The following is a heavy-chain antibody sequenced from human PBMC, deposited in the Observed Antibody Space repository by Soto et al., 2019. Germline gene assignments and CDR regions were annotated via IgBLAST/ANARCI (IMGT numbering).Heavy chain of an antibody. J-gene: IGHJ6*02. D-gene: IGHD2-2*01. V-gene: IGHV3-23*01. CDR1: GLTFSSYA. CDR2: ISGSGGST. Sequence: GGSLRLSCAASGLTFSSYAMSWVRQAPGKGLEWVSAISGSGGSTYYADSVKGRFTISRDNSKNTLYLQMNSLRAEDTAVYYCAKDPWDIVVVPAAMWGVYYGMDVWGQGTTVTVSS. CDR3: AKDPWDIVVVPAAMWGVYYGMDV.